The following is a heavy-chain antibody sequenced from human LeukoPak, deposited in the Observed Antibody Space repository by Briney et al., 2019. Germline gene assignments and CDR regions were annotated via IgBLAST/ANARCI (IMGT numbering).Heavy chain of an antibody. Sequence: GASVKVSCKASGYTFTGYYIHWVRQAPGQGLEWMGWINPNSGGTNYAQKFQGRVTTTRDTSISTAYMELSRLRSDGTAVYYCASVGGGLRLKGDDYGDPGDYWGQGTLVTVSS. CDR3: ASVGGGLRLKGDDYGDPGDY. CDR2: INPNSGGT. CDR1: GYTFTGYY. J-gene: IGHJ4*02. V-gene: IGHV1-2*02. D-gene: IGHD4-17*01.